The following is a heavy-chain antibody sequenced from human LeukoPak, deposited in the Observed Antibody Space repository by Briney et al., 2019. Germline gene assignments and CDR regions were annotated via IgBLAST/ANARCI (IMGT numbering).Heavy chain of an antibody. J-gene: IGHJ3*02. CDR3: ARDDFGDVDAFDI. CDR1: GGSISRYY. D-gene: IGHD4-17*01. Sequence: SETLSLTCTVSGGSISRYYWSWIRQSAGKGLEWIARIYSSGHTNYNPSLKSRVTISLDMSKNQFSLTMSSVTAADTAMYFCARDDFGDVDAFDIWGQGTMVTVSS. V-gene: IGHV4-4*07. CDR2: IYSSGHT.